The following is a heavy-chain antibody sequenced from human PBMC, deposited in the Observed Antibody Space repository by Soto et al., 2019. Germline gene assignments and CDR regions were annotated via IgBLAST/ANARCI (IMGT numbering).Heavy chain of an antibody. CDR3: ARLRIPAAGSS. V-gene: IGHV4-4*02. D-gene: IGHD6-13*01. J-gene: IGHJ4*02. Sequence: SETLSLTCAVSGGSISGSQWWSWVRLPPGKGLEWIGEISHTGTTNYNPSLKSRVTISVDTSKNQFSLRLTSVTAADTAVYYCARLRIPAAGSSWGQGTLVTVS. CDR1: GGSISGSQW. CDR2: ISHTGTT.